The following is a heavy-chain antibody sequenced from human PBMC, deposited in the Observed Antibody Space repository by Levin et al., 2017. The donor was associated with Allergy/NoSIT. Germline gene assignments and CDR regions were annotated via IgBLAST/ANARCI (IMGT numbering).Heavy chain of an antibody. CDR1: GFTFSSYD. CDR3: ARGGSGYYYFDY. J-gene: IGHJ4*02. Sequence: GGSLRLSCAASGFTFSSYDMHWVRQATGKGLEWVSAIGTAGDTYYPGSVKGRFTISRENAKNSLYLQMNSLRAGDTAVYYCARGGSGYYYFDYWGQGTLVTVSS. V-gene: IGHV3-13*01. D-gene: IGHD3-22*01. CDR2: IGTAGDT.